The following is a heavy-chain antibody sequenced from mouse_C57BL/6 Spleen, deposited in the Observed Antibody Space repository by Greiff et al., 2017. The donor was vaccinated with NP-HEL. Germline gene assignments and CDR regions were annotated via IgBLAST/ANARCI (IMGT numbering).Heavy chain of an antibody. CDR3: AKGSYNYVDY. D-gene: IGHD1-1*02. Sequence: VQLQQSGPELVKPGASVKISCKASGYAFSSSWMNWVKQRPGKGLEWIGRIYPGDGDTNYNGKFKGKATLTADKSSSTAYMQLSSLTSEDSAVYFCAKGSYNYVDYWGQGTTLTVSS. CDR2: IYPGDGDT. J-gene: IGHJ2*01. CDR1: GYAFSSSW. V-gene: IGHV1-82*01.